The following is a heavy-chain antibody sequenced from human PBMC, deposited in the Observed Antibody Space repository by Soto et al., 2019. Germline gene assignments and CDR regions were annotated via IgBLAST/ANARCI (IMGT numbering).Heavy chain of an antibody. J-gene: IGHJ5*02. D-gene: IGHD2-2*01. V-gene: IGHV4-61*01. CDR3: ARQFDCSSTRCFPRDWFDP. Sequence: QVQLQESGPGLVKPSETLSLTCTVSGGSVSSDSCFWSWIRQPPGKGLGWIGYIYYIGSANYNPSLKSRVPISIDTSENQFSLKRYSVTAADTAVYYCARQFDCSSTRCFPRDWFDPWGKGTLVTVS. CDR2: IYYIGSA. CDR1: GGSVSSDSCF.